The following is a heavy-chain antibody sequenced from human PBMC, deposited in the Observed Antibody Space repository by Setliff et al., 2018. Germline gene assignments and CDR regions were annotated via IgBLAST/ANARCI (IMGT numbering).Heavy chain of an antibody. CDR3: ASPRRDDLDSPFDAFDS. J-gene: IGHJ3*02. D-gene: IGHD3-3*01. Sequence: SETLSLTCGVSGISISSGHYWGWIRQPPGKGLEWIATIYHKGRTYYNPSLDSRVTISLDTSKNHFSLRLSSVTAADTAVYYCASPRRDDLDSPFDAFDSWGQGTKVTVSS. V-gene: IGHV4-38-2*01. CDR1: GISISSGHY. CDR2: IYHKGRT.